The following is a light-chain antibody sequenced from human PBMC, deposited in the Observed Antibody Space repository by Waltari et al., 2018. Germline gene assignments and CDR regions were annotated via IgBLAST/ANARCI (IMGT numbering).Light chain of an antibody. CDR2: GAS. V-gene: IGKV3-15*01. CDR1: QSVSSS. J-gene: IGKJ4*01. CDR3: QHYNNWPLT. Sequence: EIVMRQSPATLSVSPGERATLSCRASQSVSSSLAWYQQKPGQAPRLLIYGASARATGIPTRFSGSGSATEFTLTISGLQSEDFAVYYCQHYNNWPLTFGGGTKVDIK.